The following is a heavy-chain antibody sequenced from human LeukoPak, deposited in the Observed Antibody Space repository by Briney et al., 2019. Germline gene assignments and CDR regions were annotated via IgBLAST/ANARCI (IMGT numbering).Heavy chain of an antibody. CDR3: ARSHSGSLRAPFDY. D-gene: IGHD3-22*01. CDR1: GYTFTNYG. J-gene: IGHJ4*02. CDR2: IIPYNGNT. V-gene: IGHV1-18*01. Sequence: ASVKVSCKASGYTFTNYGIIWVRQAPGQGLECRGWIIPYNGNTNYAQKFKGRVTMTTDTSTTKAYMELRSLTSGDTAVYYCARSHSGSLRAPFDYWGQGTLVTVSS.